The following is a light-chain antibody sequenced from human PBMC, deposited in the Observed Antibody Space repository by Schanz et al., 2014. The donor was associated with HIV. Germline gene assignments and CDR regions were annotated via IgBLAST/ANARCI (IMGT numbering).Light chain of an antibody. V-gene: IGKV3-20*01. Sequence: EIVLTQSPVTLSLSPGERATLSCRASQSVSSDLAWYQQKPGQAPRLLIYGASSRATGIPDRFSGSGSGTEFTLTISRLEPEDFAVYYCQHYGTSRTFGQGTKVEI. J-gene: IGKJ1*01. CDR2: GAS. CDR1: QSVSSD. CDR3: QHYGTSRT.